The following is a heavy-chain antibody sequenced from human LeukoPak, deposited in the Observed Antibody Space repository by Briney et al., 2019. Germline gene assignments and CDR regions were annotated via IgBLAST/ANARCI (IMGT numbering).Heavy chain of an antibody. D-gene: IGHD5-18*01. CDR3: ARADVDTAMADAYDAFDI. J-gene: IGHJ3*02. V-gene: IGHV4-4*07. CDR2: IYTSGST. Sequence: SETLSLTCTVSGGSISSYCWSWIRQPAGKGLEWIGRIYTSGSTNYNPSLKSRVTMSVDTSKNQFSLKLSSVTAADTAVYYCARADVDTAMADAYDAFDIWGQGTMVTVSS. CDR1: GGSISSYC.